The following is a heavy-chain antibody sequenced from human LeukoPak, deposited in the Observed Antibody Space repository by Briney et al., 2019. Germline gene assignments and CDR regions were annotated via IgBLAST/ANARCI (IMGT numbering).Heavy chain of an antibody. V-gene: IGHV3-48*03. CDR3: AREGTTGTTHYYYGMDV. CDR2: ISSSGSTI. J-gene: IGHJ6*04. CDR1: GFPFSSYE. Sequence: GGSLRLPCAASGFPFSSYEMNWVRQAPGKGLEWVSYISSSGSTIYYADSVKGRFTISRDNAKNTLYLQMNSLRAEDTAVYYCAREGTTGTTHYYYGMDVWVKGTTVTDSS. D-gene: IGHD1-1*01.